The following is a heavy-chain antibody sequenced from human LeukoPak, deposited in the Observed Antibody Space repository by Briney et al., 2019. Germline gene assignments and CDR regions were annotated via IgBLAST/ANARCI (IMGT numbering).Heavy chain of an antibody. CDR2: ISYDGSNK. J-gene: IGHJ4*02. V-gene: IGHV3-30-3*01. Sequence: PGGSLRLSCAASGFTFSSYAMHWVRQAPGKGREWVAVISYDGSNKYYADSVKGRFTISRDNSKNTLYLQMNSLRADDTAVYYCARDESIAVAVYWGQGTLVTVSS. CDR1: GFTFSSYA. D-gene: IGHD6-6*01. CDR3: ARDESIAVAVY.